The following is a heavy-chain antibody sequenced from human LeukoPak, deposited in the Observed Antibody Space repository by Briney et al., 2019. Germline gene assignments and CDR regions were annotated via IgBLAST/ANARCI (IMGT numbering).Heavy chain of an antibody. CDR1: GGSISSYY. Sequence: SETLSLTCTVSGGSISSYYWSWIRQPPGKGLEWIGYIYYSGSTNYNPSLKSRVTISVDTSKNQFSLKLSSVTAADTAVYYCASSYSSSWSHFDYWGQGALVTVSS. J-gene: IGHJ4*02. D-gene: IGHD6-13*01. CDR3: ASSYSSSWSHFDY. CDR2: IYYSGST. V-gene: IGHV4-59*01.